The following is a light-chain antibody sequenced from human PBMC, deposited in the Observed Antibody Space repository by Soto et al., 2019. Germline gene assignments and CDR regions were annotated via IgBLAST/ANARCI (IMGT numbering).Light chain of an antibody. J-gene: IGKJ5*01. CDR1: HSLLHITGETF. CDR3: MQSTQLPLT. CDR2: EVS. Sequence: DVVMTQTPLSLSVAPGQPASISCNSSHSLLHITGETFLFWYLQKPGQSPQLLIYEVSTRVSGVPDRFSGSGSGTDFTLEVSRVETDDVGIYYCMQSTQLPLTFGQGTRLENK. V-gene: IGKV2D-29*02.